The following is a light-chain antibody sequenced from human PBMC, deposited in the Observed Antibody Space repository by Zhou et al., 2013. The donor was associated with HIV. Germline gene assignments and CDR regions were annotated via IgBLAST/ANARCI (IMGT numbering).Light chain of an antibody. V-gene: IGKV1-9*01. CDR2: AAS. J-gene: IGKJ2*01. Sequence: DFQLTQSPSFLSASVGDRVTITCRASQGISSFLAWYQQKPGKAPKLLIYAASTLQSGVPSRFSGSGSGTDFTFTISSLQPEDFATYYCQQYNHYPYTFGQGTKLEIK. CDR1: QGISSF. CDR3: QQYNHYPYT.